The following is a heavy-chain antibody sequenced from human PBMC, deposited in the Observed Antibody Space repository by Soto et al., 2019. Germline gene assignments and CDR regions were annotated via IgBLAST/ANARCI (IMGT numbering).Heavy chain of an antibody. V-gene: IGHV3-30*18. D-gene: IGHD3-22*01. CDR3: AKENLITMIVVDYYYCMDV. Sequence: GGSLRLSCAASGFTFSSYGMHWVRQAPGKGLEWVAVISYDGSNKYYADSVKGRFTISRDNSKNTLYLQMNSLRAEDTAVYYCAKENLITMIVVDYYYCMDVWGKGTTVTVSS. CDR1: GFTFSSYG. J-gene: IGHJ6*03. CDR2: ISYDGSNK.